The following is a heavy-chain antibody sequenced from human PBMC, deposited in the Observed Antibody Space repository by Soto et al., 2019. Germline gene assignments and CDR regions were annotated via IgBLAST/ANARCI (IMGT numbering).Heavy chain of an antibody. CDR1: GYTFKSYD. D-gene: IGHD5-12*01. CDR2: ISGHNGKA. V-gene: IGHV1-18*04. J-gene: IGHJ6*04. CDR3: ARKGYIGNFAMDV. Sequence: QVQLVQSGAEVKEPGASVTVSCKASGYTFKSYDVMWVRKAPGQGLEWMGWISGHNGKADYAENFQGRVIMTTATSTATASMDLRGLRSDDTAAYYWARKGYIGNFAMDVWGEGTTVTVSS.